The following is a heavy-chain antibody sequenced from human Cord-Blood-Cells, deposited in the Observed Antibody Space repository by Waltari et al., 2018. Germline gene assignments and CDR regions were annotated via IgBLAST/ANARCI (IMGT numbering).Heavy chain of an antibody. D-gene: IGHD2-21*02. J-gene: IGHJ5*02. CDR2: IIPILGIT. V-gene: IGHV1-69*04. CDR1: GGTFSSYA. CDR3: ARALKTYCGGDCYPYNWFDP. Sequence: QVQLVQSGAEVKKPGSSVKVSCQASGGTFSSYAISWVRQAPGQGLEWMGGIIPILGITNYAQTFQGRVTITADESTSTAYMGLSSLRSEDTAVYYCARALKTYCGGDCYPYNWFDPWGQGTLVTVSS.